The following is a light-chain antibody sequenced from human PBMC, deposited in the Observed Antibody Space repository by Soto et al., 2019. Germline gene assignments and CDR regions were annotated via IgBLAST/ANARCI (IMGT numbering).Light chain of an antibody. J-gene: IGLJ2*01. CDR1: SGHSNYA. V-gene: IGLV4-69*01. CDR3: QTWGTDTVI. CDR2: LNSDGSH. Sequence: QSVLTQSPSASASLGASVKLTCVLSSGHSNYAVAWHQQQPEKGPRYLMRLNSDGSHNRGDGIPDRFSGSSSGTERYLTISRLQSEDEADDYCQTWGTDTVIFGGGTKLTVL.